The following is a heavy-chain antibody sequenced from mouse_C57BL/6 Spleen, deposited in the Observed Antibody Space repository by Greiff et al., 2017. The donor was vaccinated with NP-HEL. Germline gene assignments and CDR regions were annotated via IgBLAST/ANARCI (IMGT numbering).Heavy chain of an antibody. CDR3: ARVGGEGGAMDY. CDR1: GYTFTSYW. CDR2: IHPNSGST. Sequence: QVQLKQPGAELVKPGASVKLSCKASGYTFTSYWMHWVKQRPGQGLEWIGVIHPNSGSTNYNEKFKSKATLTVDKSSSTAYKQLSSLTSEDSAVYYCARVGGEGGAMDYWGQGTSVTVSS. V-gene: IGHV1-64*01. J-gene: IGHJ4*01.